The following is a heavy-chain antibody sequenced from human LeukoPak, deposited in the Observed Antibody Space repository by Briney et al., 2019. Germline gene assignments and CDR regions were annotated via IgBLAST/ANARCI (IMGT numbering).Heavy chain of an antibody. Sequence: PGGSLRLSCAASGFTFSSYGMHWVRQAPGKGLEWVAVISYDGSNKYYADSVKGRFTISRDNSKNTLYLQMNSLRAEDTAVYYCAKGHLDSSVYFDYWGQGTLVTVSS. D-gene: IGHD3-22*01. J-gene: IGHJ4*02. V-gene: IGHV3-30*18. CDR1: GFTFSSYG. CDR2: ISYDGSNK. CDR3: AKGHLDSSVYFDY.